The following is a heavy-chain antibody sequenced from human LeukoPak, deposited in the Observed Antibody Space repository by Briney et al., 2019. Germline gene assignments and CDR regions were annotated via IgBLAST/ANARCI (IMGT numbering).Heavy chain of an antibody. V-gene: IGHV3-20*04. CDR3: ARAPLSGTRVHYYHYYMDA. J-gene: IGHJ6*03. CDR1: GFIFADYV. Sequence: PGGSLRLSCAASGFIFADYVMIWVRQAPGKGLEWVSSIGWDGSSTAYADSLKGRFTISRDNAKDSLYLQINSLRAEDTALYYCARAPLSGTRVHYYHYYMDAWGKGTTVTVSS. D-gene: IGHD1-26*01. CDR2: IGWDGSST.